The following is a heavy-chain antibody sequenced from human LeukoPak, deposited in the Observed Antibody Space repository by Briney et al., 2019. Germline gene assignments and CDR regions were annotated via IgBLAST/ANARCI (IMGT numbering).Heavy chain of an antibody. D-gene: IGHD3-16*01. CDR3: APTSEAYTSNWSV. Sequence: ASVKVACKTSGYRFTDDYIHWVRQVPGQGLEWMGWINPDTDFTNYAPKFRGRVIMTRDTSISTAYMEVRRLTFDDTAIYYCAPTSEAYTSNWSVWGQGTLVTVSP. V-gene: IGHV1-2*02. CDR2: INPDTDFT. CDR1: GYRFTDDY. J-gene: IGHJ4*02.